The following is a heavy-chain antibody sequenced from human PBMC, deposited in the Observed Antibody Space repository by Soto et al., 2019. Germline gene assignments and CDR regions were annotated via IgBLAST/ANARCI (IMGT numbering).Heavy chain of an antibody. CDR3: ARHVAVAGLYYFDY. D-gene: IGHD6-19*01. V-gene: IGHV4-39*01. CDR1: GGSINSGRHY. CDR2: IYYSGST. J-gene: IGHJ4*02. Sequence: QLQLQESGPGLVKPSETLFLTCTVSGGSINSGRHYWGWIRHPPGKGLEWFANIYYSGSTHYNLSLKSHVPISVDTSKNQFSLKLSSVTAADTAVYYCARHVAVAGLYYFDYWGQGTLVTVSS.